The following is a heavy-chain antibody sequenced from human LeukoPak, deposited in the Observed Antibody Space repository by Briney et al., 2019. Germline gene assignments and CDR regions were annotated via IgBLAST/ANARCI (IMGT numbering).Heavy chain of an antibody. CDR3: ARDRGTWNDDGFDY. CDR2: IYYSGST. D-gene: IGHD1-1*01. V-gene: IGHV4-59*12. Sequence: SETLSLTCTVSGGSISSYYWSWIRQPPGKGLEWIGYIYYSGSTNYNPSPKSRVTVSADTSKNQFSLKLSSVTAADTAVYYCARDRGTWNDDGFDYWGQGTLVTVSS. J-gene: IGHJ4*02. CDR1: GGSISSYY.